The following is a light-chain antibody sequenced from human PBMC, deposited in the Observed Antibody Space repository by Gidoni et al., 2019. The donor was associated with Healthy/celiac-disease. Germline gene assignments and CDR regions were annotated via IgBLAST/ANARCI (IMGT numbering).Light chain of an antibody. CDR1: SSNIGSNY. J-gene: IGLJ3*02. Sequence: SVLTQPPSASGTPGQRFTISCSGSSSNIGSNYVYWYQQLPGTAPNLLIYRNNQRPSGVPDRFSGSKSVTSASLSISGLRSEDEADYYCAAWDDSLSGPVFGGGTKLTVL. V-gene: IGLV1-47*01. CDR2: RNN. CDR3: AAWDDSLSGPV.